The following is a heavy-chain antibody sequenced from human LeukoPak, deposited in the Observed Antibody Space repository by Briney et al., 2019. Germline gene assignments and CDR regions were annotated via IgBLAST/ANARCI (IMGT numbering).Heavy chain of an antibody. CDR3: ARVPDCGGDCLSYYYYMDV. D-gene: IGHD2-21*02. CDR2: TTSSGKTI. J-gene: IGHJ6*03. V-gene: IGHV3-48*04. Sequence: GGSLRLSCAASGFTFSSYTMNWVRQAPGKGLEWVSYTTSSGKTIYYADSLEGRFTISRDNAKNSLYLQMNSLRAEDTAVYYCARVPDCGGDCLSYYYYMDVWGKGTTVTVSS. CDR1: GFTFSSYT.